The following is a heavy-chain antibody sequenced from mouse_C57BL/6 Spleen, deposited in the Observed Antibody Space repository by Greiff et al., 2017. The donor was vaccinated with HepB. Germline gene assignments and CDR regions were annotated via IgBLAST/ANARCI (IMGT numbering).Heavy chain of an antibody. Sequence: EVNLVESGGGLVQPGGSLSLSCAASGFTFTDYYMSWVRQPPGKALEWLGFIRNKANGYTTEYSASVKGRFTISRENSQSILYLQMNALRAEDSATYYCARSLYYYGSNPLDYWGQGTTLTVSS. V-gene: IGHV7-3*01. J-gene: IGHJ2*01. CDR1: GFTFTDYY. CDR3: ARSLYYYGSNPLDY. D-gene: IGHD1-1*01. CDR2: IRNKANGYTT.